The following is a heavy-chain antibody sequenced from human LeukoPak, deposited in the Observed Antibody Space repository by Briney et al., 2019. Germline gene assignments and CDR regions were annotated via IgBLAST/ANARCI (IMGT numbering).Heavy chain of an antibody. J-gene: IGHJ4*02. CDR2: ISGSGVTS. D-gene: IGHD1-26*01. Sequence: GGSLRLSCAASGFTFSGYTMSWVRQAPGKGLEWVSTISGSGVTSYYADSVKGRFTISRDNSKNTLYLQMNSLRAEDTAVYYCAKDQWSYGGNSDYWGQGTLVTVSS. CDR3: AKDQWSYGGNSDY. V-gene: IGHV3-23*01. CDR1: GFTFSGYT.